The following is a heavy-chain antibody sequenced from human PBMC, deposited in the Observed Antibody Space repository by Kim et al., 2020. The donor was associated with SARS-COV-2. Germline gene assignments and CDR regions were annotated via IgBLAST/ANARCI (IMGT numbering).Heavy chain of an antibody. D-gene: IGHD2-8*01. CDR2: ISSSSSTI. CDR3: ARGPYHPIRIMDGMDV. J-gene: IGHJ6*02. Sequence: GGSLRLSCAASGFTFSSYSMNWVRQAPGKGLEWVSYISSSSSTIYYADSVKGRFTISRDNAKNSLYLQMNSLRDEDTAVYYCARGPYHPIRIMDGMDVWGQGTTVTVSS. V-gene: IGHV3-48*02. CDR1: GFTFSSYS.